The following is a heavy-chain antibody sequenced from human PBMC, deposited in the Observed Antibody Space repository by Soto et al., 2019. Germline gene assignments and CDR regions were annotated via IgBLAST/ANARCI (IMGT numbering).Heavy chain of an antibody. CDR2: IYYSGST. CDR3: ARRFGTTFFDY. V-gene: IGHV4-59*01. D-gene: IGHD3-10*01. CDR1: GGSISSYY. Sequence: SETLSLTCTVSGGSISSYYWSWIRQPPGKGLEWIGYIYYSGSTNYNPPLKSRVTRSVDTSKNQFSLKLSSVTAADTAVYYCARRFGTTFFDYWGQGTLVTVSS. J-gene: IGHJ4*02.